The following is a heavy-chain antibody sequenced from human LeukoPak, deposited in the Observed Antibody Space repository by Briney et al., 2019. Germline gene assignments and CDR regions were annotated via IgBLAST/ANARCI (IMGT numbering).Heavy chain of an antibody. CDR1: GGSISSGGYY. CDR2: IYHSGST. D-gene: IGHD6-6*01. CDR3: ARADRYSSSSGFDY. V-gene: IGHV4-30-2*01. J-gene: IGHJ4*02. Sequence: SQTLSLTCTVSGGSISSGGYYWSWIRQPPGKGLEWIGYIYHSGSTYYNPSLKSRVTISVDRSKNQFSLKLSSVTAADTAVYYCARADRYSSSSGFDYWGQGTLVTVSS.